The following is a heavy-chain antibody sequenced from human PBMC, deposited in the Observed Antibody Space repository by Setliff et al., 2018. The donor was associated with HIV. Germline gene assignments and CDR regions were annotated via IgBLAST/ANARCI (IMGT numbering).Heavy chain of an antibody. CDR3: TVYNTGSSKDHY. CDR1: GYSITSGYY. CDR2: MYDGGTP. D-gene: IGHD2-8*02. J-gene: IGHJ4*02. Sequence: SETLSLTCAVSGYSITSGYYWGWIRQPPGKGLEWIGNMYDGGTPHYNPSLKSRVTVSLDTSRNQFSLRLTSVTAADTAVYYCTVYNTGSSKDHYWGQGTPVTVSS. V-gene: IGHV4-38-2*01.